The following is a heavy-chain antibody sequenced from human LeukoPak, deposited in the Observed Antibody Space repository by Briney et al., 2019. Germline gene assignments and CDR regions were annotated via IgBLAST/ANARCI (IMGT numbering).Heavy chain of an antibody. CDR3: ARERGNARYYYGSGSYNLDY. V-gene: IGHV3-21*01. CDR2: ISSSSSYI. J-gene: IGHJ4*02. CDR1: GFTFSSYS. Sequence: GGSLRLSCAASGFTFSSYSMNWVRQAPGKGLEWVSSISSSSSYIYYADSVKGRFTISRDNAKNSLYLQMNSLRAEDTAVYYCARERGNARYYYGSGSYNLDYWGQGTLVTVSS. D-gene: IGHD3-10*01.